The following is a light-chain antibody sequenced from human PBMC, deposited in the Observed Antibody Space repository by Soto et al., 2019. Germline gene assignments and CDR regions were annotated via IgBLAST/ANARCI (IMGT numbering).Light chain of an antibody. Sequence: QAVVTQAPSLTVSPGGTVTLSCASSTGPVTSGFYPHWVQQKPGQEPRTLIYSTTNKHYWTPARFSGSLPGGKAALTLSGVQPEDEADYCCLLYYGGSYVFGAGTKVTVL. CDR3: LLYYGGSYV. CDR1: TGPVTSGFY. V-gene: IGLV7-43*01. CDR2: STT. J-gene: IGLJ1*01.